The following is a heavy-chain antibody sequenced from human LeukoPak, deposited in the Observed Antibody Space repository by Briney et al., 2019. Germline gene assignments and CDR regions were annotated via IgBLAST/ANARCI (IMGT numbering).Heavy chain of an antibody. CDR1: GYTFTSYD. Sequence: GAPVKVSCKASGYTFTSYDINWVRQATGQGLEWMGWMNPNSGNTGYAQKFQGRVTMTRNTSISTAYMELSSLRSEDTAVYYCARDGYAHYYYYGMDVWGQGTTVTVSS. CDR2: MNPNSGNT. J-gene: IGHJ6*02. D-gene: IGHD1-1*01. CDR3: ARDGYAHYYYYGMDV. V-gene: IGHV1-8*01.